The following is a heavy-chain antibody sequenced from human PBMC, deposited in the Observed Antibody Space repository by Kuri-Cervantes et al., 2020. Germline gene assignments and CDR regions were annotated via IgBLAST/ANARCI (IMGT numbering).Heavy chain of an antibody. D-gene: IGHD6-13*01. Sequence: SVKVSCKASGGTFSSYAISWVRQAPGQGLEWMGGIIPIFGTANYAQKFQGRVTMTEDTSTDTAYMELSRLRSDDTAVYYCARDGLGAAASLAFDIWGQGTMVTVSS. CDR3: ARDGLGAAASLAFDI. J-gene: IGHJ3*02. CDR1: GGTFSSYA. CDR2: IIPIFGTA. V-gene: IGHV1-69*06.